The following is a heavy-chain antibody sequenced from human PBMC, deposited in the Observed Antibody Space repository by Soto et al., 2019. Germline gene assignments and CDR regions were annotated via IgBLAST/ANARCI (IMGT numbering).Heavy chain of an antibody. CDR2: IDYSGGT. Sequence: SETLSLTCTVSGGSINTYYWSWIRQPPGKGLEWIGYIDYSGGTKYNPSLKSRVTISVDTSKNQFSLNLRSVTAADTAVYYCARHGYCSDGVCYYYYYYMDVWGKGTTVTV. CDR1: GGSINTYY. D-gene: IGHD2-8*01. J-gene: IGHJ6*03. CDR3: ARHGYCSDGVCYYYYYYMDV. V-gene: IGHV4-59*08.